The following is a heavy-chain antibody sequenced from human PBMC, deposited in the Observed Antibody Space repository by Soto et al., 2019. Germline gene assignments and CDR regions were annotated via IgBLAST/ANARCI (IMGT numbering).Heavy chain of an antibody. J-gene: IGHJ3*01. V-gene: IGHV4-4*07. CDR2: ISATGTT. D-gene: IGHD7-27*01. CDR1: GDSMSSYY. CDR3: AGDQSGAADF. Sequence: QVQLQESGPGLVEPSETLSLTCTVSGDSMSSYYWSWIRQSAEKGLEWIGRISATGTTTYIPSLKSRITMSVDTSQNQFSLNLKFVTAADTAVYFCAGDQSGAADFWGQGTVVTVS.